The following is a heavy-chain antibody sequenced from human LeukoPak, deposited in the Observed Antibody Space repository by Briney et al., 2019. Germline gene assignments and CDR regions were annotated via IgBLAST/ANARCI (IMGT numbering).Heavy chain of an antibody. V-gene: IGHV1-18*04. CDR2: ISAYNGNT. CDR3: AREYCSSTSCHFDY. D-gene: IGHD2-2*01. Sequence: ASVKVSCKASGYTFTGYYMHWVRQAPGQGLEWMGWISAYNGNTNYAQKLQGRVTMTTDTSTSTAYMELRSLRSDDTAVYYCAREYCSSTSCHFDYWGQGTLVTVSS. J-gene: IGHJ4*02. CDR1: GYTFTGYY.